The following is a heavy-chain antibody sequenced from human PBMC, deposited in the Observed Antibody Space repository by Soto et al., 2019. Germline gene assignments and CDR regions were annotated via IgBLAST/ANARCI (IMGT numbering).Heavy chain of an antibody. CDR2: INAGNGNT. Sequence: GASVKVSCKASGYTFTSYAMHWVRQAPGQRLEWMGWINAGNGNTKYSQKFQGRVTITRDTSASTAYMELSSLRSEDTAVYYCARVAGFLEWLLYDYWGQGTLVTVSS. V-gene: IGHV1-3*01. D-gene: IGHD3-3*01. CDR3: ARVAGFLEWLLYDY. J-gene: IGHJ4*02. CDR1: GYTFTSYA.